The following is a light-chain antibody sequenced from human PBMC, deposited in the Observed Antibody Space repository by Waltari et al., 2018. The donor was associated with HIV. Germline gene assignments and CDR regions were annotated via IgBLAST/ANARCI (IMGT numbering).Light chain of an antibody. CDR3: QQHNTYPLT. CDR2: SAS. CDR1: QGIRNY. J-gene: IGKJ3*01. Sequence: DILLTQSPSFLSASVGDRVTISCRANQGIRNYLAWYQQRPGGAPKLLIFSASILQDGVPSRFSASGSGTQFILTINGLQPEDFATYFCQQHNTYPLTFGPGT. V-gene: IGKV1-9*01.